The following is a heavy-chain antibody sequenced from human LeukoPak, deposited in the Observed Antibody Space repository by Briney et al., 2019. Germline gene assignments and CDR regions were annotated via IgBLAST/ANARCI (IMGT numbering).Heavy chain of an antibody. CDR2: IYHSGNT. V-gene: IGHV4-4*02. CDR1: GFRFSGYR. J-gene: IGHJ5*02. CDR3: AALGYCSGGDCHPVT. D-gene: IGHD2-15*01. Sequence: GSLRLSCEGSGFRFSGYRMHWVRQPPGKGLEWIGEIYHSGNTNYNPSLQSRATMSVDKSKNQFSLKLYSVTAADTAVYYCAALGYCSGGDCHPVTWGQGTLVTVSS.